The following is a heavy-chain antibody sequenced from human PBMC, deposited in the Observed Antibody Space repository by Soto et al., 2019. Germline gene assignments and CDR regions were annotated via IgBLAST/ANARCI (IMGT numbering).Heavy chain of an antibody. J-gene: IGHJ6*02. CDR2: IGESGTPT. D-gene: IGHD2-2*01. V-gene: IGHV3-23*01. CDR1: GSTFSSYA. Sequence: EVQLLESGGGLVQPGGSLRLSCAASGSTFSSYAMEWVRQAPGKGLEWVSLIGESGTPTYYADSVKGRFTISRDNSGNTLFLEMYSLRAEDTAVYYCARYIPGVRYYGMDVWGQGTTVTVSS. CDR3: ARYIPGVRYYGMDV.